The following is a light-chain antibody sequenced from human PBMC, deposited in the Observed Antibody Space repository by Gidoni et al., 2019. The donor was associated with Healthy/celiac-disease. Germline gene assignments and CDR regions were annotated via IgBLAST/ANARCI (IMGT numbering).Light chain of an antibody. CDR3: CSYAGSSTNVV. CDR2: EVS. J-gene: IGLJ2*01. CDR1: ISDVGSYNL. V-gene: IGLV2-23*02. Sequence: QSALPQPASVSGSPGQSITISCTGTISDVGSYNLVSWYQQHPGKAPKLMIYEVSKRPSGVSNRFSGSKSGNTASLTISGLQAEDEADYYCCSYAGSSTNVVFGGGTKLTVL.